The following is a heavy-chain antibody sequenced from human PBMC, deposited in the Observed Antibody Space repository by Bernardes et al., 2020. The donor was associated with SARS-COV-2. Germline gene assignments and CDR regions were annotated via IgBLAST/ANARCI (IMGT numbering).Heavy chain of an antibody. CDR2: IYPGDSDT. CDR3: ARRHSYGSSDNYAMDV. J-gene: IGHJ6*02. CDR1: GYTFSSYW. D-gene: IGHD3-10*01. Sequence: GESLKISCKASGYTFSSYWIGWVRQMPGKGLQLMGIIYPGDSDTRYSPSFEGQVTISADKSISTAYLQWSSLKASDTAMYYCARRHSYGSSDNYAMDVWGQGTTVNVSS. V-gene: IGHV5-51*01.